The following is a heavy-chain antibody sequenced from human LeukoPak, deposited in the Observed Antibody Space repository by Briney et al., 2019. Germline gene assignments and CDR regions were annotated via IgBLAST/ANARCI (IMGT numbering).Heavy chain of an antibody. CDR1: GFTFCNFL. Sequence: GSLKLSWSASGFTFCNFLISWVRQAPGKGLEGVANIKPDGSEKYYVDSVKGRFTLSRDNAKNSLYLQMDSLRAEDTAVYYCARVPLGYCSGGSCYYPDYWGQGTLVTVSS. CDR2: IKPDGSEK. V-gene: IGHV3-7*02. CDR3: ARVPLGYCSGGSCYYPDY. D-gene: IGHD2-15*01. J-gene: IGHJ4*02.